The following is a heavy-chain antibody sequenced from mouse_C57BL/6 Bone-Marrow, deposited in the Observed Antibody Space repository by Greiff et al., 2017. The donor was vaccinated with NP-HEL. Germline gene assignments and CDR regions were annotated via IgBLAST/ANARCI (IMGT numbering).Heavy chain of an antibody. CDR3: ARQGPGGERFAY. V-gene: IGHV1-80*01. Sequence: QVQLKESGAELVKPGASVKISCKASGYAFSSYWMNWVKQRPGKGLEWIGQIYPGDGDTNYNGKFKGKATLTADKSSSTAYMQLSSLTSEDSAVYFCARQGPGGERFAYWGQGTLVTVSA. CDR1: GYAFSSYW. D-gene: IGHD3-3*01. CDR2: IYPGDGDT. J-gene: IGHJ3*01.